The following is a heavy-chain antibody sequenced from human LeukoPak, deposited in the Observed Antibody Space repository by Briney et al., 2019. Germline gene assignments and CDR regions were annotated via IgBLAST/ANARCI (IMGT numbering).Heavy chain of an antibody. CDR2: INQDGGET. V-gene: IGHV3-7*01. Sequence: GGSLRLSCAASGFTFSSYWMSWVRQAPGKGLEWVANINQDGGETYYVASVKGRFAISRDNAKNSLYLQMNSLRAEDTAVYYCAREGSRAYFDYWGQGTLVTVSS. CDR1: GFTFSSYW. D-gene: IGHD1-26*01. J-gene: IGHJ4*02. CDR3: AREGSRAYFDY.